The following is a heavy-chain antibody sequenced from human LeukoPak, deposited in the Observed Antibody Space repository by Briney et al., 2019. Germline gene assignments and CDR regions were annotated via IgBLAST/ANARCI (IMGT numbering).Heavy chain of an antibody. CDR3: ARRVHFDWLPYDAFDI. Sequence: SETLSLTCTVSGGSISSSSYYWSWIRQPPGKGLEWIGSIYYSGSTYYNPSLKSRVTISVDTSKNQFSLKLRSVTAADTAVYYRARRVHFDWLPYDAFDIWGQGTMVTVSS. D-gene: IGHD3-9*01. J-gene: IGHJ3*02. V-gene: IGHV4-39*01. CDR2: IYYSGST. CDR1: GGSISSSSYY.